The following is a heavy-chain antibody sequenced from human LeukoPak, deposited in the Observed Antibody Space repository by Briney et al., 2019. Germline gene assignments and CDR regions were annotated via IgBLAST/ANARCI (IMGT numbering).Heavy chain of an antibody. CDR3: ARGTLYRGWSYYLDF. V-gene: IGHV4-4*02. Sequence: PSGTLSLTCAVSGGSISSSNWWSWIRQPPGKGLEWIGEINHSGTTSYNPSLKSRVTISVDMSKNHFSLRLRSVTAADTAMYYCARGTLYRGWSYYLDFWGQGSQVTVSS. D-gene: IGHD6-19*01. J-gene: IGHJ4*02. CDR1: GGSISSSNW. CDR2: INHSGTT.